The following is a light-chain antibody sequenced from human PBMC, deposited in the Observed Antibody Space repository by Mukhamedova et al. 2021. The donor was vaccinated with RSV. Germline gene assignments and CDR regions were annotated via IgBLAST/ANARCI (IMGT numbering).Light chain of an antibody. CDR3: QQTYSAPRS. V-gene: IGKV1-39*01. Sequence: WYQRRVHGRAPKLLIYTASSLQSGVPSRFSGSGSGTDFTLTITSLQTEDFAVYYCQQTYSAPRSFGGGTKVEIK. CDR2: TAS. J-gene: IGKJ4*01.